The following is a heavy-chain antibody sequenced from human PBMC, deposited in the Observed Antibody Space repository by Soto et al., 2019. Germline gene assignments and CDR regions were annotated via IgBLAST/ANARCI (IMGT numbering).Heavy chain of an antibody. J-gene: IGHJ6*02. CDR3: ARVGAGGDIVLMVYPGGMDV. Sequence: QVQLQQWGAGLLKPSETLSLTCAVYGGSFSGYYWSWIRQPPGKGLEWIGEINHSGSTNYNPSLKSRVTISVDTSKNQFSLKLSSVTAADTAVYYCARVGAGGDIVLMVYPGGMDVWGQGTTVTVSS. CDR1: GGSFSGYY. V-gene: IGHV4-34*01. D-gene: IGHD2-8*01. CDR2: INHSGST.